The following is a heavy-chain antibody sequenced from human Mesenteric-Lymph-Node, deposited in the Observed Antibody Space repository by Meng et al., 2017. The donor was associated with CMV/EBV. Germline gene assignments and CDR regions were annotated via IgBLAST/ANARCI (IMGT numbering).Heavy chain of an antibody. D-gene: IGHD6-19*01. CDR1: GYTFTGYH. CDR3: ARVIAVAGTAPFDY. V-gene: IGHV1-2*02. J-gene: IGHJ4*01. Sequence: ASVKVSCKASGYTFTGYHMHWVRQAPGQGPEWMGWINPNSGDTNYAHKFQGRVTMARDTSISTAYMEISRLRTDDTAVYYCARVIAVAGTAPFDYWGHGTLVTVSS. CDR2: INPNSGDT.